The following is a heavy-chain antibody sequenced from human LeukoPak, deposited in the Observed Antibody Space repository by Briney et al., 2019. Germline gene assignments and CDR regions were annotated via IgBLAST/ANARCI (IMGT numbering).Heavy chain of an antibody. CDR1: GYTLTELS. D-gene: IGHD3-10*01. J-gene: IGHJ5*02. CDR2: FDPEDGET. Sequence: ASVKVSCKVSGYTLTELSMHWVRQAPGKGLEWMGGFDPEDGETIYAQKFQGRVTMTEDTSTDTAYMELSSLRSEDTAVYYCATKARLLWFGVSNWFDPWGQGTLVTVSS. V-gene: IGHV1-24*01. CDR3: ATKARLLWFGVSNWFDP.